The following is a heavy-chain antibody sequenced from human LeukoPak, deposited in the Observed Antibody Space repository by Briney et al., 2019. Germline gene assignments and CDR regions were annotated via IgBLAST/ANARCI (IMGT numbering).Heavy chain of an antibody. CDR3: TTDSYCSTTTCYASSNYYYGLDA. CDR2: IYRHADGGTT. D-gene: IGHD2-2*01. V-gene: IGHV3-15*05. CDR1: GFTFSNAW. J-gene: IGHJ6*02. Sequence: KTGRSLRLSCAASGFTFSNAWMTWVRQAPGKGLEWVGRIYRHADGGTTDYAAPVKGRFTISRDDSKNTLYLQMNSLKTEDTAVYYCTTDSYCSTTTCYASSNYYYGLDAWGQGTSVTVSS.